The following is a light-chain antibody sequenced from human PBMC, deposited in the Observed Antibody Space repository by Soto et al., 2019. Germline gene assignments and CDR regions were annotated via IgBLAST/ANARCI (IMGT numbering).Light chain of an antibody. CDR2: DVS. V-gene: IGLV2-11*01. J-gene: IGLJ3*02. Sequence: QSALTQPRSVSGSPGQSVTISCTGTSSDVGGYNYVSWYQQHPGKAPKLMIYDVSKRPSGVPDRFSGSKSGNTASLTISGLQAEDEADYYCCSYASSVTWVFGGGTKLTVL. CDR3: CSYASSVTWV. CDR1: SSDVGGYNY.